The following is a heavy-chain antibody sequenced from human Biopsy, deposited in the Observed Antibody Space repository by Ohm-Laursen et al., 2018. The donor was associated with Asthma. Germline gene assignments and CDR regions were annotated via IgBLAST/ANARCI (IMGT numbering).Heavy chain of an antibody. Sequence: SLRLSCAASGFSFSVFVMHWVRQAPGKGLEWVAVISYDGSTKYYADSVKGRFTISRDNSKNTVYLQMISLRVEDTSVYYCARGAYYDFWSGYSRPIPGYYGMDVWGHGTTVTVSS. J-gene: IGHJ6*02. CDR3: ARGAYYDFWSGYSRPIPGYYGMDV. CDR1: GFSFSVFV. CDR2: ISYDGSTK. D-gene: IGHD3-3*01. V-gene: IGHV3-30*03.